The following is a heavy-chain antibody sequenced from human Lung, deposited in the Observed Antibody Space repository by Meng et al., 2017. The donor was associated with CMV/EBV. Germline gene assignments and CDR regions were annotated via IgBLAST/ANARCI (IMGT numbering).Heavy chain of an antibody. Sequence: TLKESVSTLVKPTQTLPLTCTFSGVSLSISGVGVGLIRQPPVKALEWLALIYWDDDKRYSPSLKSRLTITKDTSKNQVVLTMTNMDPVDTATYYCTHRPMTSAYYYFDYWGQGTLVTVSS. V-gene: IGHV2-5*02. CDR1: GVSLSISGVG. CDR2: IYWDDDK. CDR3: THRPMTSAYYYFDY. D-gene: IGHD3-22*01. J-gene: IGHJ4*02.